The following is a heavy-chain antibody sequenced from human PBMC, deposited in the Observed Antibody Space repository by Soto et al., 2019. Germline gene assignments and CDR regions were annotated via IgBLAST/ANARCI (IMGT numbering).Heavy chain of an antibody. CDR3: ARNKDREQLGGNYYSALDV. CDR1: GDTFDTFA. J-gene: IGHJ6*02. V-gene: IGHV1-69*14. Sequence: QVQLVQSGAEVLKPGSSVKVSCKASGDTFDTFAISWVRQAPGQGLEWMGGIIPIFLTPDYAQKFQGRVTITADRYTSAAYMELSSLISADTAVYYCARNKDREQLGGNYYSALDVWGQGTTVTVSS. D-gene: IGHD1-1*01. CDR2: IIPIFLTP.